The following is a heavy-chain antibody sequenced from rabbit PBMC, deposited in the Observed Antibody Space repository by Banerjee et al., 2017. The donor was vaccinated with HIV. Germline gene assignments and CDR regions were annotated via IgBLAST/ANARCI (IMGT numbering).Heavy chain of an antibody. CDR3: ALRYAGYAGYGYATDYFNL. Sequence: KESGGDLVKPGASLTLTCTASGFSFSSSYYMCWVRQAPGKGLEWIACIYAGSSGSTYYASWAKGRFTISKTSSTTVTLQMSSLTAADTATYFCALRYAGYAGYGYATDYFNLWGPGTLVTVS. J-gene: IGHJ4*01. CDR2: IYAGSSGST. CDR1: GFSFSSSYY. D-gene: IGHD6-1*01. V-gene: IGHV1S40*01.